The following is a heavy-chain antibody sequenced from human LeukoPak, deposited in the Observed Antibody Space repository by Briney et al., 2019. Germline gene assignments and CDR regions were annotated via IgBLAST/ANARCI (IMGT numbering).Heavy chain of an antibody. CDR3: ARTRYGSGSYTYLDY. D-gene: IGHD3-10*01. V-gene: IGHV4-4*07. CDR1: GGSISNFY. CDR2: IYTSGST. Sequence: SETLSLTCTVSGGSISNFYWRWIRQPAGKGLEWIGRIYTSGSTNYNPSLKSRVTMSIDKAKSQFSLKLSSVTAADTAVYYCARTRYGSGSYTYLDYWGQGTLVTVSS. J-gene: IGHJ4*02.